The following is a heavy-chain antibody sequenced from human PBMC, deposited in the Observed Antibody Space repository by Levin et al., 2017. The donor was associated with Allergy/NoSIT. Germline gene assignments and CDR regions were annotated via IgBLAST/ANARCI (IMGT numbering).Heavy chain of an antibody. CDR3: ARGGPQWLFHY. V-gene: IGHV3-48*01. Sequence: GGSLRLSCAASGFTFNDYSMNWLRQAPGKGLEWVSYIDKSGRTIYYTDSVKGRFTISRDSAKNSLYLQMNSLRAEDTAVYFCARGGPQWLFHYWGQGTLVTVSS. J-gene: IGHJ4*02. CDR1: GFTFNDYS. CDR2: IDKSGRTI. D-gene: IGHD6-19*01.